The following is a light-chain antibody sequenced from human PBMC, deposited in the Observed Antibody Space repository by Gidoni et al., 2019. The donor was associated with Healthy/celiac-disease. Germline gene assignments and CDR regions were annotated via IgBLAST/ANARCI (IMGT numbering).Light chain of an antibody. J-gene: IGKJ5*01. CDR2: AGY. CDR1: QSISIY. CDR3: QQSYSTPAIT. Sequence: EIQMTQSPSSLSASVGYRVTITCRASQSISIYLNWYQQKPGNSPKLLIYAGYSLQSGVPSRFSGSGSGTDFTLTISSLQPEDFATYYCQQSYSTPAITFGQGTRLEIK. V-gene: IGKV1-39*01.